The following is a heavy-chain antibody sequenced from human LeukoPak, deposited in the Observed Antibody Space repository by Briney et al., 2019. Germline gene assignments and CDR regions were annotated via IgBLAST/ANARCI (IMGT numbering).Heavy chain of an antibody. CDR2: IKQDGSEK. CDR3: ARGLLVAAGIDY. V-gene: IGHV3-7*04. D-gene: IGHD6-13*01. CDR1: GFTFSRYW. J-gene: IGHJ4*02. Sequence: GGSLRLSCAAYGFTFSRYWMSWVRQAPGKGLEWVANIKQDGSEKNHVDSVKGRFTISRDNAKNSLYLQMNSLRAEDTAVYYCARGLLVAAGIDYWGQGALVTVSS.